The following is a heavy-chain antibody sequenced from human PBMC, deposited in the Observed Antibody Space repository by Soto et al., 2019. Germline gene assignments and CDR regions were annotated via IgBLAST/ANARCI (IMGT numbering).Heavy chain of an antibody. D-gene: IGHD6-19*01. CDR3: ASWLREAGIGNYYYGMDV. J-gene: IGHJ6*02. V-gene: IGHV1-69*12. CDR2: IMPIFGAP. Sequence: QVQLVQSGAEVKKPGSSVKVSCTASGGTFSDYAFSWVRQAPGQGLEWLGGIMPIFGAPDYAQKFQGRVTITADESTRTAYMEMRSLRSEDTAVYYRASWLREAGIGNYYYGMDVWGQGTTVTVSS. CDR1: GGTFSDYA.